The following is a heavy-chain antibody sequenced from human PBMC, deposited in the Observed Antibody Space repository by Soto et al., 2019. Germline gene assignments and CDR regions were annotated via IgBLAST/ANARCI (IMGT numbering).Heavy chain of an antibody. CDR1: GFTFSTYW. V-gene: IGHV3-74*01. CDR2: ISSDGSVT. CDR3: ATAMTSVGATARGDS. Sequence: EVQLVESGGGLVQPGGSLRLSCAASGFTFSTYWMHWVRQAPGKGPVWVSRISSDGSVTDYAGSVMGRFTISRDNARKTIKLLITSMRAEAPAVYYCATAMTSVGATARGDSWGQGTLVTVSS. D-gene: IGHD1-26*01. J-gene: IGHJ4*02.